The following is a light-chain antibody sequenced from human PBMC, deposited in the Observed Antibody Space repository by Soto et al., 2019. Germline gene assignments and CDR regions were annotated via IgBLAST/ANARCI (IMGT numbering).Light chain of an antibody. CDR2: GAS. Sequence: EIVLTQSPGTLSLSPGERATLSCRASQSVSSSYLAWYQQKPGQAPRLLIYGASSRATGIPDRLSGSGSGTDFTLTISRLEPEEFAVYYCQQYGSSPRTFGQGTKVESK. CDR3: QQYGSSPRT. CDR1: QSVSSSY. J-gene: IGKJ1*01. V-gene: IGKV3-20*01.